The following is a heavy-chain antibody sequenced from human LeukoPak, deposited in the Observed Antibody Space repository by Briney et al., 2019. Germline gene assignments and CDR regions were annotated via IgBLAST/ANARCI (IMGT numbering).Heavy chain of an antibody. J-gene: IGHJ3*02. Sequence: GGSLRLSCAASRFTFTSYGMHWVRQAPGKGLEWVALISYDGSNKYYADSVKGRFTISRDNSKNTLYLQMNSLRAEDTAVYYCARDSGNYLDAFDIWGQGTMVTVSS. V-gene: IGHV3-30*03. D-gene: IGHD1-7*01. CDR1: RFTFTSYG. CDR2: ISYDGSNK. CDR3: ARDSGNYLDAFDI.